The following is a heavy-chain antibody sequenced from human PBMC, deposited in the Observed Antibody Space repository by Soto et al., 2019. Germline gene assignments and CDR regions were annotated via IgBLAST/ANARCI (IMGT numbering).Heavy chain of an antibody. V-gene: IGHV3-30*03. Sequence: GSLRLSCAASGFTFSSYAMNWVRQAPGKGLEWVALISYNGGDEYYSDSVKGRFTISRDNSKNTLYLQMNSLRAEDTAVYYCALLPTATEDYYGMDVWGQGTTVTVSS. CDR3: ALLPTATEDYYGMDV. CDR2: ISYNGGDE. CDR1: GFTFSSYA. J-gene: IGHJ6*02. D-gene: IGHD2-21*02.